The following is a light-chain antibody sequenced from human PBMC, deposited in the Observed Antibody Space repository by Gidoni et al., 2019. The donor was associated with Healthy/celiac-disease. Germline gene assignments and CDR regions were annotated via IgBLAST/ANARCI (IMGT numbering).Light chain of an antibody. CDR3: SSYAGSNNVV. V-gene: IGLV2-8*01. CDR2: EVS. J-gene: IGLJ2*01. Sequence: QSALTQPPSASGSPGQSVTISCTGTSSDVGGYNYLSWYQQHPGKAPKRMIYEVSKRPSGVPDRFSGSKSGNTASLTVSGLQAEDEADYYCSSYAGSNNVVFGGGTKLTVL. CDR1: SSDVGGYNY.